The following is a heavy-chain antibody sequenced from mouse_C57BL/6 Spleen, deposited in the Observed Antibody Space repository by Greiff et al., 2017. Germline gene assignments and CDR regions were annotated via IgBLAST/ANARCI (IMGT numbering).Heavy chain of an antibody. CDR2: IYPGDGDT. CDR1: GFAFSSSW. V-gene: IGHV1-82*01. J-gene: IGHJ3*01. CDR3: ASDGQLGAY. Sequence: VKLQESGPELVKPGASVKISCKASGFAFSSSWMNWVKQRPGKGLEWLGRIYPGDGDTNYNGKFKGKATLTADNSSRTAYMQLSSLTSEDSAVYFCASDGQLGAYWGQGTLVTVSA. D-gene: IGHD3-1*01.